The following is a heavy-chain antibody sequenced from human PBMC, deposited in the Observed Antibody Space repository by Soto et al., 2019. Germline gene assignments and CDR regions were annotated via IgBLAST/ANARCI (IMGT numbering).Heavy chain of an antibody. V-gene: IGHV1-46*01. CDR2: INPSGGST. D-gene: IGHD2-8*01. CDR3: ARDQGGYCTNGVCYNPIDY. J-gene: IGHJ4*02. CDR1: GYTFTSYY. Sequence: ASVKVSCKASGYTFTSYYMHWVRQAPGQGLEWMGIINPSGGSTSYAQKFQGRVTMTRDTSTSTVYMELSSLRSEDTAVYYCARDQGGYCTNGVCYNPIDYWGQGTLVTV.